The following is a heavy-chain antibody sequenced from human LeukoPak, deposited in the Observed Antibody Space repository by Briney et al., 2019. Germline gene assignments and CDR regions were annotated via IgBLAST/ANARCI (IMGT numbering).Heavy chain of an antibody. CDR3: ARLGIGGIDF. J-gene: IGHJ6*02. CDR1: GFSFSSSG. CDR2: ICYHGRNE. V-gene: IGHV3-33*01. Sequence: GGSLRLSCAASGFSFSSSGMHWVRQAPGKGLEWVAVICYHGRNEYYAESVSGRITISTDNSENTPFLQMDSRRCEGTAVYYCARLGIGGIDFWGQGTPVTVSS. D-gene: IGHD6-13*01.